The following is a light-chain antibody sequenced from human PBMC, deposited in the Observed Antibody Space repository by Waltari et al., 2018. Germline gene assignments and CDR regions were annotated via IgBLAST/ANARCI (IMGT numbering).Light chain of an antibody. CDR1: QTVTSSS. CDR2: GAS. Sequence: EIVLTQSPGTLSLSPGERATLSCRASQTVTSSSLSWYQQKPGQAPRLLIYGASIRATGIPDRFSGSGSGTDFTLTISRLEPEDIAVYYCQQYGSSYTFGQGTKLEIK. V-gene: IGKV3-20*01. CDR3: QQYGSSYT. J-gene: IGKJ2*01.